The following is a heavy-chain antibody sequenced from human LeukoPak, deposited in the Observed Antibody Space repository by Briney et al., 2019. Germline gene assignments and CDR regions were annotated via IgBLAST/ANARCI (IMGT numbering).Heavy chain of an antibody. Sequence: PSETLSHTCTVSGGSISSSSYYWGWIRQPPGKGLEWIGSIYYSGSTYYNPSLKSRVTISVDTSKNQFSLKLSSVTAADTAVYYCARRPPDILTGFYWFDPWGQGTLVTVSS. D-gene: IGHD3-9*01. J-gene: IGHJ5*02. CDR3: ARRPPDILTGFYWFDP. CDR2: IYYSGST. V-gene: IGHV4-39*01. CDR1: GGSISSSSYY.